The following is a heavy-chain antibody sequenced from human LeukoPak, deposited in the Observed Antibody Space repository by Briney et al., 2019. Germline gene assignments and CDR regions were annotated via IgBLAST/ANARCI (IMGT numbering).Heavy chain of an antibody. V-gene: IGHV1-69*05. CDR1: GGTFSSNA. J-gene: IGHJ5*02. CDR2: IIPIFGTA. CDR3: ARVGPAAILGTYNWFDP. Sequence: ASVKVSCKASGGTFSSNAISWVRQAPGQGLEWMGGIIPIFGTANYAQKFQGRVTITTDESTSTAYMELSSLRSEDTAVYYCARVGPAAILGTYNWFDPWGQGTLVTVSS. D-gene: IGHD2-2*02.